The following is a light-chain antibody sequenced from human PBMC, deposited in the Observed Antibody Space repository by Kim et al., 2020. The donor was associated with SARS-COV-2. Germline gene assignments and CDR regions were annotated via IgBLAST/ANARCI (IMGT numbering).Light chain of an antibody. J-gene: IGLJ2*01. CDR2: ARN. Sequence: SSELTQDPAVSVALGQTVRITCQGDCLRSYYAAWYQQKPRQAPVLVIYARNNRPSGIPDRFSGSASGNTASLTISGAQAEDEADFYCQSRDSADNLVFGGGTQLTVL. V-gene: IGLV3-19*01. CDR3: QSRDSADNLV. CDR1: CLRSYY.